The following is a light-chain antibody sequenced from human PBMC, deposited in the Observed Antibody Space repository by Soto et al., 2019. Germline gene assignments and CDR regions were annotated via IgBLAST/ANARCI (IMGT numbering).Light chain of an antibody. J-gene: IGKJ4*01. Sequence: DIQMTQSPSSLSASVGDRVTITCQASQNISNYLNWYQQKPGKAPKLLIYDASNLETGVPSRFSGSGSGTDVTFTISSLQHEDIATYYCRKYDNLPITFGGGTKLEIK. CDR3: RKYDNLPIT. V-gene: IGKV1-33*01. CDR2: DAS. CDR1: QNISNY.